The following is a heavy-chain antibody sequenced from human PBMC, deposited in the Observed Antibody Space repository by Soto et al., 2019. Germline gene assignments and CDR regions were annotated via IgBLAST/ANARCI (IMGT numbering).Heavy chain of an antibody. D-gene: IGHD6-19*01. CDR3: AKSVRQWLPPSHY. Sequence: GGALSLSWAASGFTFSNYAMSWVRQAPGKGLEWVSAISDIGGSTFYADSVKGRFTISRDNSKNTLYLRMTSPRADDTAVYYCAKSVRQWLPPSHYWGPGTLATVYS. CDR1: GFTFSNYA. J-gene: IGHJ4*02. V-gene: IGHV3-23*01. CDR2: ISDIGGST.